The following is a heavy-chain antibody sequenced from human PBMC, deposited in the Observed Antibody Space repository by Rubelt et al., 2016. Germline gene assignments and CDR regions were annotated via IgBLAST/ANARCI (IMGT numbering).Heavy chain of an antibody. CDR3: ARQRAVAAPDY. J-gene: IGHJ4*02. CDR1: GGSISSSSYY. V-gene: IGHV4-39*01. D-gene: IGHD6-19*01. CDR2: IYYSGST. Sequence: QLQLQESGPGLVKPPETLSLTCTVSGGSISSSSYYWGWIRQPPGKGLEWIGSIYYSGSTYYNPSLKGRVTICVDTSKNQVSLRLSSVTAADTAVYYGARQRAVAAPDYWGRGTLVTVSS.